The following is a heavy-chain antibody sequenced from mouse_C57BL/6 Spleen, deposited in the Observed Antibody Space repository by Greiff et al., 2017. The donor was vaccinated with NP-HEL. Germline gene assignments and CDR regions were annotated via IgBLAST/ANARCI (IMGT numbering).Heavy chain of an antibody. J-gene: IGHJ4*01. D-gene: IGHD3-2*02. CDR3: TRGGQLRLRGNYYAMDY. Sequence: EVMLVESGEGLVKPGGSLKLSCAASGFTFSSYAMSWVRQTPEKRLAWVAYISRGGDYIYYADTVKGRFTIARDNARNTLYLQMSSLKSEDTAMYYCTRGGQLRLRGNYYAMDYWGQGTSVTVSS. CDR1: GFTFSSYA. V-gene: IGHV5-9-1*02. CDR2: ISRGGDYI.